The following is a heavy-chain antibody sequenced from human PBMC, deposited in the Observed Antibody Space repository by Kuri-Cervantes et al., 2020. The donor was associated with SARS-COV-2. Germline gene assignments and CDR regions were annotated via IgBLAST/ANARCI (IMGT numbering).Heavy chain of an antibody. D-gene: IGHD2-21*01. Sequence: GGSLRLSCAASGFTFSSYAMSWVRQAPGKGLEWVSAISGSGGSTYYADSVKGRFTISRDNSKNTLYLQMNSLRAEDTAVYYCAKAIGDAIATGGVDYWGQGTLVTVSS. CDR3: AKAIGDAIATGGVDY. J-gene: IGHJ4*02. CDR2: ISGSGGST. V-gene: IGHV3-23*01. CDR1: GFTFSSYA.